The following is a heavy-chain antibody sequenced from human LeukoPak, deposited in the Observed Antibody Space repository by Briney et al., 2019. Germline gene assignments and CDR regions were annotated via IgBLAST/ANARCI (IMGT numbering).Heavy chain of an antibody. Sequence: PSQTLSLTCTVSGGSISSGSYYWSWIRQPAGKGLEWIGRIYTSGSTNYSPSLKSRVTISVDTSKNQFSLKLNSVTAADTAVDSCARPNLYSPSYMDVWGKGTTVTVSS. CDR2: IYTSGST. CDR1: GGSISSGSYY. D-gene: IGHD2-21*01. J-gene: IGHJ6*03. CDR3: ARPNLYSPSYMDV. V-gene: IGHV4-61*02.